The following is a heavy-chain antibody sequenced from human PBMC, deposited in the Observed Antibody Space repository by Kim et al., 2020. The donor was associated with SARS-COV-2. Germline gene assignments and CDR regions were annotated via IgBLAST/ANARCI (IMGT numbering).Heavy chain of an antibody. CDR1: GGSISSSSYY. V-gene: IGHV4-39*01. J-gene: IGHJ6*02. D-gene: IGHD2-2*01. Sequence: SETLSLTCTVSGGSISSSSYYWGWIRQPPGKGLEWIGSIYYSGSTYYNPSLKSRVTISVDTSKNQFSLKLSSVTAADTAVYYCARCKYQLLNYYYYGMDVWGQGTTVTVSS. CDR2: IYYSGST. CDR3: ARCKYQLLNYYYYGMDV.